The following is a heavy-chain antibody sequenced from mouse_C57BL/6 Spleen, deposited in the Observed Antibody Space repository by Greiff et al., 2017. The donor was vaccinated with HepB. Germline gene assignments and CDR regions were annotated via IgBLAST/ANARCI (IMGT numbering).Heavy chain of an antibody. CDR1: GFTFSDYY. CDR2: ISNGGAST. V-gene: IGHV5-12*01. J-gene: IGHJ1*03. CDR3: ASYGTEGYFDV. Sequence: DVKLVESGGGLVQPGGSLKLSCAASGFTFSDYYMYWVRQTPEKRLEWVAYISNGGASTYYPDTVKGRFTISRDNAKNTLYLQMSRLKSEDTAMYYCASYGTEGYFDVWGTGTTVTVSS. D-gene: IGHD2-1*01.